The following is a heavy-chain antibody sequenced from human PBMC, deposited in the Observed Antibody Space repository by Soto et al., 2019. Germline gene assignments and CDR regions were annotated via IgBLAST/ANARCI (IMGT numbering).Heavy chain of an antibody. CDR3: ARTNGAYSNYFDY. D-gene: IGHD2-8*01. V-gene: IGHV3-21*01. Sequence: EVQLVESGGGLVKPGGSLRLSCAASGFTFSSYSMVWVRQAPEKGLEWVSSIGGSSGHIYYADSLKGRFTISRDNAKNSLYLRMNSLRVEDTAVYYCARTNGAYSNYFDYWGQGTLVTVSS. CDR1: GFTFSSYS. CDR2: IGGSSGHI. J-gene: IGHJ4*02.